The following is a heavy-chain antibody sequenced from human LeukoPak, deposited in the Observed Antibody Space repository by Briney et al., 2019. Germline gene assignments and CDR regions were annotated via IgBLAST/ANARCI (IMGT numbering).Heavy chain of an antibody. V-gene: IGHV1-18*01. CDR1: GYTFSNHG. Sequence: ASVRVSCKASGYTFSNHGVTWVRQARGQGLEWMGWIGTYNGNTKYAQEFQGRVTMTTDTSTSTGYMELRNLRSDDTAVYFCVREWDHTRMTFDIWGQGTMVTVSS. CDR2: IGTYNGNT. D-gene: IGHD1-26*01. CDR3: VREWDHTRMTFDI. J-gene: IGHJ3*02.